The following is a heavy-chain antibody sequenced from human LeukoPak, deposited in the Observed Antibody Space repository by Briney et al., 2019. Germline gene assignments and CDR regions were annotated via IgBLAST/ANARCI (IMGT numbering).Heavy chain of an antibody. CDR2: ISWNSNNI. J-gene: IGHJ4*02. D-gene: IGHD1-14*01. Sequence: PGRSLRLSCAASGFAFDEYAMHWVRQAPGEGLEWVSGISWNSNNIFYADSVKGRFTISRDNAKNSLHLQMNSLRSGDTALYYCARDFGTEPSDVSLDYWGQGTLVTVSS. CDR1: GFAFDEYA. CDR3: ARDFGTEPSDVSLDY. V-gene: IGHV3-9*01.